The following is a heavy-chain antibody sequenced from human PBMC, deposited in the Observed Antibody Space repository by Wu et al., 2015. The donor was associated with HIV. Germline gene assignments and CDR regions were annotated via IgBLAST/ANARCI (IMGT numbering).Heavy chain of an antibody. V-gene: IGHV1-46*03. CDR1: GYAFSSYY. Sequence: QVQLVQSGAEVKKPGASVNISCKASGYAFSSYYIYWVRQAPGQGLEWMGIINPSSAYATYAQKFQGRITTTRDTSTSTVYMELISLSSEDTAVYYCTTGGESDIPPTYYMDVWGKGTTVTVSS. CDR2: INPSSAYA. D-gene: IGHD2-21*01. J-gene: IGHJ6*03. CDR3: TTGGESDIPPTYYMDV.